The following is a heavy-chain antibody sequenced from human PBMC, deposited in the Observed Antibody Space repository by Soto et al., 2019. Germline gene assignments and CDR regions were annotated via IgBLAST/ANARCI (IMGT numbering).Heavy chain of an antibody. CDR3: AKDWSVGATDGIFDY. V-gene: IGHV3-30*18. CDR2: ISYDGSNK. J-gene: IGHJ4*02. D-gene: IGHD1-26*01. CDR1: GFTFSSYG. Sequence: QVQLVESGGGVVQPGRSLRLSCAASGFTFSSYGMHWVRQAPGKGLEWVAVISYDGSNKYYADSVKGRFTISRDNSKNTLYLQMNCLRAEDTAVYYCAKDWSVGATDGIFDYWGQGTLVTVSS.